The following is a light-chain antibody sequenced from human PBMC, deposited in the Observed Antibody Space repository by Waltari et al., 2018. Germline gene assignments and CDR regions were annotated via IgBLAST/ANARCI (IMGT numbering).Light chain of an antibody. Sequence: QSVLTQPPSASGTPGPRVTTSCSGSSPTTGGSTVTWYKQCPGSPPKLLISCVIQRPSGVPDRFSGSKSGTSASLAISGLQSEDEADYFCAAWDRSLRIVVFGGGTKLTVL. J-gene: IGLJ2*01. CDR3: AAWDRSLRIVV. CDR2: CVI. V-gene: IGLV1-44*01. CDR1: SPTTGGST.